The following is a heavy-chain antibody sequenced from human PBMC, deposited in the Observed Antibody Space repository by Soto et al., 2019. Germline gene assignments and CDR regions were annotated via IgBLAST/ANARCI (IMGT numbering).Heavy chain of an antibody. CDR1: GFTVSSNY. D-gene: IGHD2-2*01. Sequence: PGGSLRLSCAASGFTVSSNYMSWVRQAPGKGLEWVSVIYSGGSTYYADSVKGRFTISRDNSKNTLYLQMNSLRAEDTAVYYCARYCSSTSCYYYGMDLWGQGTTVTVSS. CDR2: IYSGGST. J-gene: IGHJ6*02. V-gene: IGHV3-53*01. CDR3: ARYCSSTSCYYYGMDL.